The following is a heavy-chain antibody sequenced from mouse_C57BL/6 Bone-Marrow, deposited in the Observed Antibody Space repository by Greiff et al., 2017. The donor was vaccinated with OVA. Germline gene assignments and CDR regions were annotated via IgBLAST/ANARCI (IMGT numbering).Heavy chain of an antibody. D-gene: IGHD1-1*01. CDR3: ARWGTTVERYFDV. J-gene: IGHJ1*03. V-gene: IGHV1-63*01. CDR2: IYPGGGYT. CDR1: GYTFTNYW. Sequence: QVQLKQSGAELVRPGTSVKMSCKASGYTFTNYWIGWVKQRPGHGLEWIGDIYPGGGYTNYNEKFKGKATLTADKSSSTAYMQFSRLASEDAAIDCGARWGTTVERYFDVWGTGTTVTVSS.